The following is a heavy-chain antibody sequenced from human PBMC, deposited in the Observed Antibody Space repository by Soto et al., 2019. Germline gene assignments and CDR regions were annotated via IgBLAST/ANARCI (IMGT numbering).Heavy chain of an antibody. CDR2: IKSKTDGGTT. CDR1: GFTFSNAW. J-gene: IGHJ4*02. V-gene: IGHV3-15*07. Sequence: PGGSLRLSCAASGFTFSNAWMNWVRQAPGKGLEWVGRIKSKTDGGTTDYAAPVKGRFTISRDDSKNTLYLQMNSLKTEDTAVYYCTTADPPDLYPLDYWGQGTLVTVSS. CDR3: TTADPPDLYPLDY.